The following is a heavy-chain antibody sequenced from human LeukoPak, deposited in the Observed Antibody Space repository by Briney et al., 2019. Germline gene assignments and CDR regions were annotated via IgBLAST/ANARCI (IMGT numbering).Heavy chain of an antibody. J-gene: IGHJ5*02. CDR2: INGDVTTT. Sequence: PGGSLRLSCAASGFTFSGYAMHWVRQAPGKGLVWVSRINGDVTTTTYADSVKGRFTISRDNAKNTLYLQMNSLRAEDTAIYYCARSDWFDPWGQGTLVTVSS. CDR3: ARSDWFDP. V-gene: IGHV3-74*01. CDR1: GFTFSGYA.